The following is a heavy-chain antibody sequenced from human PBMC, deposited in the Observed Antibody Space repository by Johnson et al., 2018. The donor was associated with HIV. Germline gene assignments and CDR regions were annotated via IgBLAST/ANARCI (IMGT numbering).Heavy chain of an antibody. CDR3: ARDGRDMVTRGAFDI. D-gene: IGHD5-18*01. CDR1: GFTVSSNY. V-gene: IGHV3-66*02. Sequence: MLLVVSGGGVVQPGGSLRLSYAASGFTVSSNYMSWVRQAPGTGLEWVSVIFSVGNAYSAESVKGRFTISRDNSNNRVYLQMNSLRPEDTAVYYCARDGRDMVTRGAFDIWGQGTMVTVSS. J-gene: IGHJ3*02. CDR2: IFSVGNA.